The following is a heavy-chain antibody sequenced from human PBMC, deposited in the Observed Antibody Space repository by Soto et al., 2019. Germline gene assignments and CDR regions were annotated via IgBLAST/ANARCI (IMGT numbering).Heavy chain of an antibody. V-gene: IGHV4-34*01. CDR1: GGSFSGYY. CDR3: ARGVSYYDSSGYYYSDYYGMDV. CDR2: INHSGST. Sequence: PSDTLSLTCAVYGGSFSGYYWSWIRQPPGKGLEWIGEINHSGSTNYNPSLKSRVTISVGTSKNQFSLKLSSVTAADTAVYYCARGVSYYDSSGYYYSDYYGMDVWGQGTTVTVSS. D-gene: IGHD3-22*01. J-gene: IGHJ6*02.